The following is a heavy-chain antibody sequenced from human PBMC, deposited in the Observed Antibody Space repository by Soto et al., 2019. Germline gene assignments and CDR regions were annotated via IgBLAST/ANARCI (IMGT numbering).Heavy chain of an antibody. CDR1: GFTFDTYG. V-gene: IGHV3-30*03. D-gene: IGHD6-19*01. CDR3: GSTDVRGWYFVDY. Sequence: QVQLVESGGGVVQPGRSLRLSCEASGFTFDTYGMHWVRQAPGKGLEWVALISVDGSGKHYADPVKGRFTISRDNSRNTLYLQMDSLRAEDTAVYYCGSTDVRGWYFVDYWGHGTLVTVSP. J-gene: IGHJ4*01. CDR2: ISVDGSGK.